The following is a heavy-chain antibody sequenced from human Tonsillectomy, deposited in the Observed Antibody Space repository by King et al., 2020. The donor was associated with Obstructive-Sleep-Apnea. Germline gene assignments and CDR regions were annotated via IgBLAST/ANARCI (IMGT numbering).Heavy chain of an antibody. Sequence: QLVQSGAEVKKPGESLKISCKTSGYTFTKYWIGWVRQVPGKGLEWMGMIYPGDSDTRYGPSLQGQVTTSDDKSISTTFVQWSSLKASGTALYYCATSIVTTVGGVFDIWGQGTMVTVSS. CDR3: ATSIVTTVGGVFDI. CDR1: GYTFTKYW. CDR2: IYPGDSDT. J-gene: IGHJ3*02. V-gene: IGHV5-51*01. D-gene: IGHD5-12*01.